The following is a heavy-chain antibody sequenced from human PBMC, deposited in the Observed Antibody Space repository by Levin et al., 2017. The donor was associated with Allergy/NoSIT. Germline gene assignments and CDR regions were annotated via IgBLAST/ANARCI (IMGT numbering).Heavy chain of an antibody. CDR1: GGSISSDAYY. V-gene: IGHV4-39*01. CDR2: IYHTGST. J-gene: IGHJ5*02. Sequence: ASETLSLTCTVSGGSISSDAYYWGWIRQPPGRSLEWIGSIYHTGSTYKNPSLRSRATISVDTSRNQFSLNLSSVTAADTAVYYCARHEEGLSGSGRFYVVRWFDPWGQGTLVTVSS. CDR3: ARHEEGLSGSGRFYVVRWFDP. D-gene: IGHD3-10*01.